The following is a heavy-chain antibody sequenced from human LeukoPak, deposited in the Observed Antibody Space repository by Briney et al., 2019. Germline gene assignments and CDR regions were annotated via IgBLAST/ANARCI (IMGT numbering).Heavy chain of an antibody. D-gene: IGHD7-27*01. CDR3: ARGHNWGFFDY. Sequence: PSETLSLTCTVSGGSISSYYWSWIRQPPGKGLKWIGYIYYSGSTNYNPSLKSRVTISVDTSKNQFSLKLSSVTAADTAVYYCARGHNWGFFDYWGQGTLVTVPS. V-gene: IGHV4-59*01. J-gene: IGHJ4*02. CDR1: GGSISSYY. CDR2: IYYSGST.